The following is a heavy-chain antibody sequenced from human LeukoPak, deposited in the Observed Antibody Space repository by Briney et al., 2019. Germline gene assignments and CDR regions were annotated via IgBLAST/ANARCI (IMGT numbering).Heavy chain of an antibody. CDR3: ARVRYYYNSFEAFDI. V-gene: IGHV1-69*13. J-gene: IGHJ3*02. CDR1: GGTFSSYA. D-gene: IGHD3-10*01. CDR2: IIPIFGTA. Sequence: SVKVSCKASGGTFSSYAISWVRQAPGQGLEWMGGIIPIFGTANYAQKFQGRVTITADESTSTAYMELSSLRSEDTAVYYCARVRYYYNSFEAFDIWGQGTMVSVSS.